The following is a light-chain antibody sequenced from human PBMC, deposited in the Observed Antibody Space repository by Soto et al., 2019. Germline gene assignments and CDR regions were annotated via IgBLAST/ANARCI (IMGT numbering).Light chain of an antibody. Sequence: DIVMTQSPDSLAVSLGERATINCKSSQSVLYSSNNKNYLAWYQQKPGQPPKLLIYWASTRESGVPDRFSGGGSGTDFTLTISSLQAEDVAVYYCQQYYNIPFTFGPGTKLEIK. V-gene: IGKV4-1*01. CDR2: WAS. CDR3: QQYYNIPFT. CDR1: QSVLYSSNNKNY. J-gene: IGKJ2*01.